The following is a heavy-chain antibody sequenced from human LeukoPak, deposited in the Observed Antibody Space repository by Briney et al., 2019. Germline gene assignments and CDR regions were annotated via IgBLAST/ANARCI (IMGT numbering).Heavy chain of an antibody. J-gene: IGHJ4*02. V-gene: IGHV3-48*01. CDR2: ISTSSSTI. CDR3: ARSYSGSYLFDY. CDR1: GFTFSSYS. D-gene: IGHD1-26*01. Sequence: GGSLRLSCAASGFTFSSYSMNWVSQAPGKGLEWVSYISTSSSTIYYADSVKGRFTISRDRAKNSLYLQTNSLRAEDTAVFYCARSYSGSYLFDYWGQGTLVTVSS.